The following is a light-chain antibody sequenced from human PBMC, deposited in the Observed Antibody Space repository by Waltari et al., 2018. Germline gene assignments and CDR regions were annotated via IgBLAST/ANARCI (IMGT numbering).Light chain of an antibody. Sequence: EVLLTHSPGTLSLSPGDRATLSCRASESEDDLLAWYQQKPGKAPRLLIHDASTRATGIPDRFSGSGSGTDFTLTISRLEAGDFALYYCQQYRMTPVTFGQGTKVEIK. J-gene: IGKJ2*01. CDR1: ESEDDL. CDR3: QQYRMTPVT. CDR2: DAS. V-gene: IGKV3-20*01.